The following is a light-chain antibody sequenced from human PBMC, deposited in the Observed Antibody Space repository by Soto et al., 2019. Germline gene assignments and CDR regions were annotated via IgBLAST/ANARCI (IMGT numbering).Light chain of an antibody. CDR2: GDT. V-gene: IGLV1-40*01. J-gene: IGLJ1*01. CDR3: SSYTSSSTPYV. CDR1: SSNIGAGYD. Sequence: QSALTQPPSVSGAPGQRVTISCTGSSSNIGAGYDVHWYQVVPGTAPKLLIYGDTNRPSGVPDRFSGSKSGSSASLAITGLQAEDEADYYCSSYTSSSTPYVFGTGTKVTVL.